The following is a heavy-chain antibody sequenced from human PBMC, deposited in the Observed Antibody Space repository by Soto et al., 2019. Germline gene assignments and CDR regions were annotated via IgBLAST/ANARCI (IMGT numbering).Heavy chain of an antibody. Sequence: PGGSLRLSCAASGFTFSSYAMSWVRQAPGKGLEWVSAISGSGGSTYYADSVKGRFTISRDNSKNTLYLQMNSLRAEDTAVYYCTRARDRDTMIVVVPYYYYGMDVWGQGTTVTVSS. CDR3: TRARDRDTMIVVVPYYYYGMDV. V-gene: IGHV3-23*01. D-gene: IGHD3-22*01. J-gene: IGHJ6*02. CDR2: ISGSGGST. CDR1: GFTFSSYA.